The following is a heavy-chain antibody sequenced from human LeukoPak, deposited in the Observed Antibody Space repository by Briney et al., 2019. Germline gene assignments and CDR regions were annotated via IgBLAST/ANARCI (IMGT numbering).Heavy chain of an antibody. CDR2: ISGSGGST. J-gene: IGHJ4*02. V-gene: IGHV3-23*01. D-gene: IGHD2-2*01. Sequence: GGSLRLSCAASGFTFSSYAMSWVRQAPGKGLEWVSAISGSGGSTYYADSVKGRFTISRGNSKNTLYLQMNSLRAEDTAVYYCAKDPYCSSTSCQIDYWGQGTLVTVSS. CDR3: AKDPYCSSTSCQIDY. CDR1: GFTFSSYA.